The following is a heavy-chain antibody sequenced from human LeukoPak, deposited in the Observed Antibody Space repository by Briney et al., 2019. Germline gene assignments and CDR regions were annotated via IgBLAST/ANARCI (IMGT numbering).Heavy chain of an antibody. J-gene: IGHJ4*02. CDR3: ARGRRRFGESELDY. D-gene: IGHD3-10*01. Sequence: GASVKVSCKASGYTFTSYDINWVRQATGQGLEWMGWMNPNSGNTGYAQKFQGRVTMTTDTSTSTAYMELRSLRSDDTAVYYCARGRRRFGESELDYWGQGTLVTVSS. CDR2: MNPNSGNT. CDR1: GYTFTSYD. V-gene: IGHV1-8*01.